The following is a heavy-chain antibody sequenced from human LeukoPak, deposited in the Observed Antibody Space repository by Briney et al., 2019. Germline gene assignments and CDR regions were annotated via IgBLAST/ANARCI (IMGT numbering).Heavy chain of an antibody. CDR2: LEWDDDK. Sequence: SGPALVKPTQTLTLICTFSGFSLSTSGMCVSWIRQPPGKALEWHALLEWDDDKYYSTHLKTRLTISKDTSKNQVVLTMTNMDAVDTATYYCARMDPSGWYFDYWGQGTLVTVSS. V-gene: IGHV2-70*01. CDR1: GFSLSTSGMC. CDR3: ARMDPSGWYFDY. J-gene: IGHJ4*02. D-gene: IGHD6-19*01.